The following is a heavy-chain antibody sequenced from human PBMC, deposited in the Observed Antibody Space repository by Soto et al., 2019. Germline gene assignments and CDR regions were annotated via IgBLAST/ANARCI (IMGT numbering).Heavy chain of an antibody. CDR1: GFTFSSYD. CDR3: ARGRGGGYSYGYHRVPYGMDV. V-gene: IGHV3-13*01. J-gene: IGHJ6*02. CDR2: IGTAGDT. Sequence: EVQLVESGGGLVQPGGSLRLSCAASGFTFSSYDMHWVRQATGKGLEWVSAIGTAGDTYYPGSVKGRFTISRENAKNSLYLQMNSLRAGDTAVYYCARGRGGGYSYGYHRVPYGMDVWGQGTTVTVSS. D-gene: IGHD5-18*01.